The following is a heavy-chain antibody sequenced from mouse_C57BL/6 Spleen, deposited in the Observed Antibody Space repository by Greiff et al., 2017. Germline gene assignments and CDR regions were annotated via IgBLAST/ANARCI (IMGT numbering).Heavy chain of an antibody. V-gene: IGHV3-6*01. CDR2: ISYDGSN. Sequence: ESGPGLVKPSQSLSLTCSVTGYSITSGYYWNWIRQFPGNKLEWMGYISYDGSNNYNPSLKNRISLTRDTSKNQFFLKLNSVTTEDTATYYCARPLNWYFDVWGTGTTVTVSS. CDR1: GYSITSGYY. CDR3: ARPLNWYFDV. J-gene: IGHJ1*03.